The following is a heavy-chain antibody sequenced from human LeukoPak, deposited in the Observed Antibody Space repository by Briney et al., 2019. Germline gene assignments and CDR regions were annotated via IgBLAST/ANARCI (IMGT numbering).Heavy chain of an antibody. Sequence: SETLSLTCAVYGASLNGHYWSWIRQPPGKGLEWIGYIYHSGSTYYNPSLKSRVTISVDRSKNQFSLKLSSVTAADTATYYCARETSLAGFASGLGFNYWGQGILVTVSS. D-gene: IGHD6-19*01. J-gene: IGHJ4*02. CDR1: GASLNGHY. CDR2: IYHSGST. CDR3: ARETSLAGFASGLGFNY. V-gene: IGHV4-34*01.